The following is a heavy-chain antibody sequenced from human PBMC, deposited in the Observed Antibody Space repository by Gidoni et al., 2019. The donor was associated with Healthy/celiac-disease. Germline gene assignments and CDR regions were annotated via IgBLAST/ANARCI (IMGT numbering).Heavy chain of an antibody. Sequence: QVQLVESGGGAVPPGRSLRLSCAASGCHFSTSGMHWVRQAPGKGLEWVAVIWYDGINKYYADSVKGRFTISRDNSKNTLYLQMNSLRAEDTAVYYCARDREKAAAGTGWVYYYGMDVWGQGTTVTVSS. D-gene: IGHD6-13*01. CDR1: GCHFSTSG. CDR2: IWYDGINK. J-gene: IGHJ6*02. CDR3: ARDREKAAAGTGWVYYYGMDV. V-gene: IGHV3-33*01.